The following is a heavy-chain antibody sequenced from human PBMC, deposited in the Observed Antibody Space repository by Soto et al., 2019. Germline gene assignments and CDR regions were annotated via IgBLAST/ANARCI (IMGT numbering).Heavy chain of an antibody. J-gene: IGHJ4*02. D-gene: IGHD5-12*01. CDR2: INTDGSDT. CDR1: GFTFSSDW. CDR3: ARDHHRYSGYDYGDY. V-gene: IGHV3-74*01. Sequence: GSLRLSCAASGFTFSSDWMHWVRQAPGKGLVWVSRINTDGSDTSYADSVKGRFTISRDNAKNMLYLQMNSLRAEDTAVYYCARDHHRYSGYDYGDYWGQGT.